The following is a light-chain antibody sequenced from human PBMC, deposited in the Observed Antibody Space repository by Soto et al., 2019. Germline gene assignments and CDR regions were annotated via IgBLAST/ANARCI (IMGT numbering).Light chain of an antibody. V-gene: IGLV2-8*01. CDR1: SSDVGGYNY. CDR3: SSYAGSNLWV. J-gene: IGLJ3*02. CDR2: EVS. Sequence: QSALTQPPSASGSPGQSVTISCTGTSSDVGGYNYVSWYQQHPGKAPKLMIYEVSKRPSGVPDRFSGSKSGNTASLTVSGLQAEDEAHYYCSSYAGSNLWVFGGGTQLTVL.